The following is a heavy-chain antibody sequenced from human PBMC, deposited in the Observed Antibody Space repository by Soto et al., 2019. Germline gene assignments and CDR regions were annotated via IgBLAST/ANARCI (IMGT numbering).Heavy chain of an antibody. J-gene: IGHJ6*01. CDR3: ARVPGSRETYYYYYGMDV. CDR2: TYYRSKWYN. CDR1: GDSVSSNSAA. D-gene: IGHD6-13*01. Sequence: SQTLSLTCAISGDSVSSNSAAWNWIRQSPSRGLEWLGRTYYRSKWYNDYAVSVKSRITINPATSKNQFSLPLNSLTPEHSAVYYCARVPGSRETYYYYYGMDVWGQGTTVTVSS. V-gene: IGHV6-1*01.